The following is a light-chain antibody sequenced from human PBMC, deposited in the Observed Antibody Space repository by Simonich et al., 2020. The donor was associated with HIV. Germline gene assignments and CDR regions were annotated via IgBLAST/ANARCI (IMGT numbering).Light chain of an antibody. J-gene: IGKJ4*01. Sequence: EIVMTQSPATLSVSPGERATLSCRASQSISTNLAWYPPKPGQAPRLLFYGASIRATGIPARFSGSGSGTDFTLTISNMESEDFAVYFCQQYNHWPPLTFGGGTKVEIK. CDR1: QSISTN. CDR2: GAS. V-gene: IGKV3-15*01. CDR3: QQYNHWPPLT.